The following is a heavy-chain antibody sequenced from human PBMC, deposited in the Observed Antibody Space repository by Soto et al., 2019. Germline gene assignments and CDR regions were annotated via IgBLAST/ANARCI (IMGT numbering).Heavy chain of an antibody. CDR1: GFTFSSYT. D-gene: IGHD2-8*01. Sequence: GGSLRLSCAASGFTFSSYTLSWVRQAPGQGLEWVCAISGSGGSTYYADSVKGRFTISRDNAKNSLYLQMNSLRAEDTAVYYCAIPRSPTGVFYSLFDSGCHGTGVTVGS. J-gene: IGHJ5*01. V-gene: IGHV3-23*01. CDR2: ISGSGGST. CDR3: AIPRSPTGVFYSLFDS.